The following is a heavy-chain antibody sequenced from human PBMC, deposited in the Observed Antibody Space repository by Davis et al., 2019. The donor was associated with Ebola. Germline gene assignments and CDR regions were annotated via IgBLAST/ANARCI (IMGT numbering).Heavy chain of an antibody. CDR1: GFTFDDYG. V-gene: IGHV3-9*01. D-gene: IGHD6-13*01. CDR3: ARGTQQLN. Sequence: SLKISCAASGFTFDDYGMSWVRQAPGKGLEWVSGISWNSGSIGYADSVKGRFTISRDNAKNSLYLQMNSLRAEDTAVYYCARGTQQLNWGQGTLVTVSS. CDR2: ISWNSGSI. J-gene: IGHJ4*02.